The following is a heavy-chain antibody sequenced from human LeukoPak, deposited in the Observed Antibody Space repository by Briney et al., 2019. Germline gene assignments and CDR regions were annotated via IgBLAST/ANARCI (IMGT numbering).Heavy chain of an antibody. J-gene: IGHJ4*02. CDR1: GYSFTSYW. CDR2: IYPGDSDT. Sequence: HGESLKISCKGSGYSFTSYWIGWVRQMPGKGLEWMGIIYPGDSDTRYSPSFQGQVTISADKSISTAYLQWSSLKASDTAMYYCARLSYYGSGSYYRLGEFDYWGQGTLVTVSS. D-gene: IGHD3-10*01. V-gene: IGHV5-51*01. CDR3: ARLSYYGSGSYYRLGEFDY.